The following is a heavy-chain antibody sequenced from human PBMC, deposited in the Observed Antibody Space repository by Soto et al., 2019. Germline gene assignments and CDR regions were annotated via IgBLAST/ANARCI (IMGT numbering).Heavy chain of an antibody. CDR2: IYHNGIT. J-gene: IGHJ4*02. V-gene: IGHV4-4*02. Sequence: SETLSLTCRVSGTSISSSYWWAWVRQSPGKGLEWIGEIYHNGITKYSPSLKSRVSMSIDKSNNQFSLKLTSVTAADTAVYYCATVPPRIVVVLAEFPTWGQGTLVTVSS. D-gene: IGHD2-21*01. CDR3: ATVPPRIVVVLAEFPT. CDR1: GTSISSSYW.